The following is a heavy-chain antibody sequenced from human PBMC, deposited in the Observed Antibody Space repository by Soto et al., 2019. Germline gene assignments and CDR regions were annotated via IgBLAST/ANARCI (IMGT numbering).Heavy chain of an antibody. CDR2: IYYSGST. J-gene: IGHJ4*02. Sequence: SETLSLTCTVSGGSISSYYWSWIRQPPGKGLEWIGYIYYSGSTNYNPSLKSRVTISVDTSKNQFSLKLSSVTAADTAVYYCARGHSSGPLDYWGQGTLVTVSS. V-gene: IGHV4-59*01. CDR1: GGSISSYY. CDR3: ARGHSSGPLDY. D-gene: IGHD6-19*01.